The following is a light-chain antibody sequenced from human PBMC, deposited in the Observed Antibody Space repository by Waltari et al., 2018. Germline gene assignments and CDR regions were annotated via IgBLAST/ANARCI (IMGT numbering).Light chain of an antibody. CDR1: SLRSYY. V-gene: IGLV3-19*01. J-gene: IGLJ2*01. CDR3: NSRDSSGNLVV. CDR2: GKN. Sequence: SSELTQDPAVSVALGQTVRITCHGDSLRSYYASWNKQKPGQAPVLVIYGKNNRPSGIPDRFSGSSSGNTASLTITGAQAEDEADYYCNSRDSSGNLVVFGGGTNLTVL.